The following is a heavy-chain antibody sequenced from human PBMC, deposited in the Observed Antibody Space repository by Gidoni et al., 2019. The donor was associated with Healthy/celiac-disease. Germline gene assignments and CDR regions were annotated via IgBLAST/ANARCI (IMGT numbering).Heavy chain of an antibody. D-gene: IGHD6-13*01. CDR3: AGSSWYDRFDY. CDR1: GFTFSSYW. V-gene: IGHV3-7*03. CDR2: IKQDGSEK. Sequence: EVQLVESGGGLVQPGGSLRLSWAASGFTFSSYWMSWVRQAPGKGLEWVANIKQDGSEKYYVDSVKGRFTISRDNAKNSLYLQMNSLRAEDTAVYYCAGSSWYDRFDYWGQGTLVTVSS. J-gene: IGHJ4*02.